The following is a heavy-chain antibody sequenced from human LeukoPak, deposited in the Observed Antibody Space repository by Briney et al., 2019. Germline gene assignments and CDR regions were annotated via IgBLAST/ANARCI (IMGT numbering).Heavy chain of an antibody. J-gene: IGHJ4*02. V-gene: IGHV1-46*01. Sequence: GASVKVSCTASGYTFTSYYMHWVRQAPGQGLEWMGIINPSGGSTSYAQKFQGRVTMTRDTSTSTVYMELSSLRSEDTAVYYCARDGPLDYSKPYYYSDYWGQGTLVTVSS. CDR3: ARDGPLDYSKPYYYSDY. D-gene: IGHD4-4*01. CDR2: INPSGGST. CDR1: GYTFTSYY.